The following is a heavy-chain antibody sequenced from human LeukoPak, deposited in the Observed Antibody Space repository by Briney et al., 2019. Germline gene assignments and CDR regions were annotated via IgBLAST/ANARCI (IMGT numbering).Heavy chain of an antibody. J-gene: IGHJ6*03. V-gene: IGHV3-20*04. Sequence: GGSLRLSCAASGFTFDDYGMSWVRQAPGKGLEWVSGINWNGGSTVYADSVKGRFTISRDNAKNSLYLQMNSLRAEDTALYYCARETARDYYYYYYMDVWGKGTTVTVSS. CDR1: GFTFDDYG. CDR3: ARETARDYYYYYYMDV. CDR2: INWNGGST.